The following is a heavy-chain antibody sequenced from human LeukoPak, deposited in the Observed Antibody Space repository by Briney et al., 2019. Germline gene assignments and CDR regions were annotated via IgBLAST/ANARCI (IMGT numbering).Heavy chain of an antibody. V-gene: IGHV1-2*04. CDR1: GYTFTGYY. CDR3: AREYYDIPYYYYGMDV. Sequence: ASVKVSCKASGYTFTGYYMHWVRQAPGQGLEWMGWINPNSGGTNYAQKFQGWVTMTRDTSISTAYMELSRLRSDDTAVYYCAREYYDIPYYYYGMDVWGRGTTVTVSS. D-gene: IGHD3-9*01. J-gene: IGHJ6*02. CDR2: INPNSGGT.